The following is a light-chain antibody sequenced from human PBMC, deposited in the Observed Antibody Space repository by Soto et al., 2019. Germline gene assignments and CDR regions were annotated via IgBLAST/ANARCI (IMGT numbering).Light chain of an antibody. J-gene: IGKJ1*01. CDR2: WAT. CDR1: QTILYNSDNKNY. V-gene: IGKV4-1*01. CDR3: QQCYSSPPT. Sequence: IVMTQSPDSLAVSLGESATINCKSSQTILYNSDNKNYLNWYQQKPGQPPKLLIHWATTREFGVPDRFSGSGSGTDFTLTISNLQAEDVAVYYCQQCYSSPPTFGQGTKVDIK.